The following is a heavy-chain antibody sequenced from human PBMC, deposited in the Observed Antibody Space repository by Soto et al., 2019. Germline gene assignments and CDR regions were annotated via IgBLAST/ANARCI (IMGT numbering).Heavy chain of an antibody. D-gene: IGHD3-10*01. Sequence: PSQTLSLACIVSGGFLSRYYWSWIRQPPGKVREWIGYIYYRESTNYNPSRKSRVTISLDTSKNQFCVKLSSVSAADTAVYYCAREATGHDVRGDYYYYGMYVWGPGTRVSVSS. CDR1: GGFLSRYY. CDR3: AREATGHDVRGDYYYYGMYV. V-gene: IGHV4-59*01. J-gene: IGHJ6*02. CDR2: IYYREST.